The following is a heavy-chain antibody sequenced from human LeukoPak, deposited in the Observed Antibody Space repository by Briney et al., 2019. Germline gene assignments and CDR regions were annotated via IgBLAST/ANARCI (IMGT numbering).Heavy chain of an antibody. J-gene: IGHJ6*03. D-gene: IGHD6-19*01. CDR2: INPTTGVT. Sequence: GASVKVSCKASGYTVTGYYIHWVRQAPGQGLEWMGWINPTTGVTNYAQKFQGRVTMTRDTSFTPLYMELSRLTSDDTAVYYCARDAQWLAPGFNYYFMDVWGKGTTVTISS. CDR1: GYTVTGYY. V-gene: IGHV1-2*02. CDR3: ARDAQWLAPGFNYYFMDV.